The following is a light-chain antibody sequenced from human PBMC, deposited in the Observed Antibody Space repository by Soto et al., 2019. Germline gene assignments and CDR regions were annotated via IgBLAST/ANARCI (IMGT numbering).Light chain of an antibody. CDR3: QQYGSSPWT. CDR1: QSVSNNY. CDR2: GAS. Sequence: EIVLTQSPGTLSLSPGERATLSCRASQSVSNNYLAWYQQKPGQAPRLLIYGASTRAIGIPDRFSGSGSGTDFTLTISRLEPEDFAVYYCQQYGSSPWTFGQGTKVEIK. V-gene: IGKV3-20*01. J-gene: IGKJ1*01.